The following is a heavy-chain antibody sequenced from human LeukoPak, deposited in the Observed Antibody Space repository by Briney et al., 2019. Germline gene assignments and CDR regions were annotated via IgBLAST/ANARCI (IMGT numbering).Heavy chain of an antibody. CDR2: ISGRGGST. Sequence: GGSLRLSCAASGFTFSSYAMIWVRQAPGKGLEGVSAISGRGGSTYYADSVKGRFTISRDNSKNTLYVQMNSLRAEDTTVYYCAKSTYYGFWSGYFYYFDYWGQGTLVTVSS. CDR3: AKSTYYGFWSGYFYYFDY. CDR1: GFTFSSYA. J-gene: IGHJ4*02. D-gene: IGHD3-3*01. V-gene: IGHV3-23*01.